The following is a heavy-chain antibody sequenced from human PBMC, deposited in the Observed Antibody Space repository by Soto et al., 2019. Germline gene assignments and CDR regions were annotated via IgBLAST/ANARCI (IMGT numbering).Heavy chain of an antibody. D-gene: IGHD3-10*01. J-gene: IGHJ5*02. CDR2: ISSSGSTI. CDR1: GFTFSSYE. Sequence: GGSMRLSCAASGFTFSSYEMNWVRQAPGKGLEWVSYISSSGSTIYYADSVKGRFTISRDNAKNSLYLQMNSLRAEDTAVYYCARGRSTMARPCGQGTLGTVSS. CDR3: ARGRSTMARP. V-gene: IGHV3-48*03.